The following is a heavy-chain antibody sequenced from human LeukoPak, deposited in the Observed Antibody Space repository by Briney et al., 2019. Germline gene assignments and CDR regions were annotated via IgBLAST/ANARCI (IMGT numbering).Heavy chain of an antibody. V-gene: IGHV3-30-3*01. CDR3: ARDLTSGSYLGYYYYGMDV. D-gene: IGHD1-26*01. Sequence: GGSLRLSCAASGFTFSSYAMPWVRQAPGKGLEWVAVISYDGSNKYYADSVKGRFTISRDNSKNTLYLQMNSLRAEDTAVYYCARDLTSGSYLGYYYYGMDVWGQGTTVTVSS. J-gene: IGHJ6*02. CDR2: ISYDGSNK. CDR1: GFTFSSYA.